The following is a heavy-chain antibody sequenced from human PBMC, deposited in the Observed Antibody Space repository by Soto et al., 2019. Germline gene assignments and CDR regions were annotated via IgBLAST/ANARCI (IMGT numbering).Heavy chain of an antibody. CDR1: GGSFSGDY. CDR3: ARGYSGYSVRYYYYMDV. Sequence: SETLSLTCAVDGGSFSGDYWSWIRQPPGKGLEWIGEINHSGSTNYNPSLKSRVTISVDTSKNQFSLKLSSVTAADTAVYYCARGYSGYSVRYYYYMDVWGKGTTVTVSS. V-gene: IGHV4-34*01. CDR2: INHSGST. D-gene: IGHD5-12*01. J-gene: IGHJ6*03.